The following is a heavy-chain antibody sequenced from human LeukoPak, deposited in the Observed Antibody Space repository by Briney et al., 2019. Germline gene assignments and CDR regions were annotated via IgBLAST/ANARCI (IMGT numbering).Heavy chain of an antibody. V-gene: IGHV3-7*03. J-gene: IGHJ4*02. CDR1: GFTFSSYW. CDR2: IKQDGSEK. Sequence: GGSLRLSCAASGFTFSSYWMSWVRQAPGKGLEWVANIKQDGSEKYYVDSVKGRFTISRDNSKNTLYLQMNSLRAEDTAVYYCAKDPTPYSSSSPYYFDYWGQGTLVTVSS. CDR3: AKDPTPYSSSSPYYFDY. D-gene: IGHD6-6*01.